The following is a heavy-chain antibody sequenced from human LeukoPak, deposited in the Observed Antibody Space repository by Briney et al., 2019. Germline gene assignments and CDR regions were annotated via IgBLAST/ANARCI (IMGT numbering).Heavy chain of an antibody. CDR1: GFTFSSYG. CDR3: AKGIWDFDY. Sequence: PGRSLRLSCAASGFTFSSYGMHWVRQAPGKGLEWVAVISYDGSNKYYADSVKGRFTISRDNSKNTLYLQMNSLRAEDTAVYYCAKGIWDFDYWGQGTLVTVSS. CDR2: ISYDGSNK. V-gene: IGHV3-30*18. D-gene: IGHD2-21*01. J-gene: IGHJ4*02.